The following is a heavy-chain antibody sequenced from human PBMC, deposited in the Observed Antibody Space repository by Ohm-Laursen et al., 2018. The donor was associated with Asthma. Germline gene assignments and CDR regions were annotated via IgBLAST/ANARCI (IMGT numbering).Heavy chain of an antibody. V-gene: IGHV3-11*06. CDR1: GFTFSYYY. CDR3: ARDLGWGYGGYASLDY. CDR2: ISSSGIYT. D-gene: IGHD5-12*01. Sequence: SLRLSCSASGFTFSYYYMTWIRQAPGKGLEWISYISSSGIYTHYADSVKGRFTISRDNSKNTLYLQMNSLRAEDTAVYYCARDLGWGYGGYASLDYWGQGTLVTVSS. J-gene: IGHJ4*02.